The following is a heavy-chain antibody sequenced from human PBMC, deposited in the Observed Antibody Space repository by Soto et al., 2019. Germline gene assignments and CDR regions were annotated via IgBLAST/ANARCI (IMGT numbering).Heavy chain of an antibody. CDR1: GGTFSSYA. V-gene: IGHV1-69*06. CDR3: ARDPGRDGYKFLFDY. D-gene: IGHD5-12*01. Sequence: QVQLVQSGAEVKQPGSSVKVSCKASGGTFSSYAISWLRQAPGQGFEWMGGIIPIFGTANYAQKFQGRVTITADKSTSTAYMELSSLRSEDTAVYYCARDPGRDGYKFLFDYWGQGTLVTVSS. J-gene: IGHJ4*02. CDR2: IIPIFGTA.